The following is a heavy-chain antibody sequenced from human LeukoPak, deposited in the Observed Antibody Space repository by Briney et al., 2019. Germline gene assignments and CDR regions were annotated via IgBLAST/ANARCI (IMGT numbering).Heavy chain of an antibody. CDR2: INHSGST. D-gene: IGHD6-19*01. Sequence: SETRSLTCAVYGGSFSGYYWSWIRQPPGKGLEWIGEINHSGSTNYNPSLKSRVTISVDTSKNQFSLKLSSVTAADTAVYYCARAAVAALDYWGQGTLVTVSS. CDR1: GGSFSGYY. CDR3: ARAAVAALDY. J-gene: IGHJ4*02. V-gene: IGHV4-34*01.